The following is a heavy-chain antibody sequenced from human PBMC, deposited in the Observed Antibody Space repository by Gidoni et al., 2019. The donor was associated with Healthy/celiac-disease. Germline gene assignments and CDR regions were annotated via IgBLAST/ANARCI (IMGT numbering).Heavy chain of an antibody. Sequence: QAQLQQWRAGLLKPSETLSLPCSVYGGPFRGYYWSWIRQPPGKGLEWIGEINHSGSTNYNPSLKSRVTISVDTSKNQFSLKLSSVTAADTAVYYCARGGTLRWFPGGYWGQGTLVTVSS. V-gene: IGHV4-34*01. CDR3: ARGGTLRWFPGGY. CDR1: GGPFRGYY. CDR2: INHSGST. J-gene: IGHJ4*02. D-gene: IGHD4-17*01.